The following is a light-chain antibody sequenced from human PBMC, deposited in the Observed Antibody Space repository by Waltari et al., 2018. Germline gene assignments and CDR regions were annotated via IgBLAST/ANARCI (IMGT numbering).Light chain of an antibody. CDR1: PSVLYNSNNKNY. CDR3: QQYYSTPET. V-gene: IGKV4-1*01. Sequence: IVMTQSPDSLAVSLGERATINCKSSPSVLYNSNNKNYLSWYQHKPGQPPKLLIYWASTRESGVPDRFSGSGSGTDFTLTITSLQAADVAVYYCQQYYSTPETFGQGTKLEIK. CDR2: WAS. J-gene: IGKJ2*01.